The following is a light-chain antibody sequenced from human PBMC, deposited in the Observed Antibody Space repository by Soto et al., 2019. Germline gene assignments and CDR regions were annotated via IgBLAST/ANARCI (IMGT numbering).Light chain of an antibody. CDR3: QQYGSSPQNT. CDR1: QSVSSSY. Sequence: EIVLTQSPGTLSLSPGERATLSCRASQSVSSSYLAWYQQKPGQAPMLLIYGASSRATGIPDRFSGSGSGTDFTLTISRLEPDDLAVYYCQQYGSSPQNTFGQGTKLEIK. J-gene: IGKJ2*01. CDR2: GAS. V-gene: IGKV3-20*01.